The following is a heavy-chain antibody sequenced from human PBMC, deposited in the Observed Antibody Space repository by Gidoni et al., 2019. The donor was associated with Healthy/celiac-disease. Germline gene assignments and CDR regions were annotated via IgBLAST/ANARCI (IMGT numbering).Heavy chain of an antibody. CDR2: ISWNSGSI. CDR1: GFTFDVYA. V-gene: IGHV3-9*01. J-gene: IGHJ4*02. D-gene: IGHD5-12*01. CDR3: AKDIGEMATIGDFDY. Sequence: EVQLVESGGGLVQPGRSLRLSCAASGFTFDVYAMHWVRQAPGKGLEWVSGISWNSGSIGYADSVKGRFTISRDNAKNSLYLQMNSLRAEDTALYYCAKDIGEMATIGDFDYWGQGTLVTVSS.